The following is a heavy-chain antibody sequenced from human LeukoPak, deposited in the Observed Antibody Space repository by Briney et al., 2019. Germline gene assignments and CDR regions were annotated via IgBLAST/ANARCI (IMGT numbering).Heavy chain of an antibody. J-gene: IGHJ6*02. CDR1: GGTFSSYA. D-gene: IGHD2-8*01. CDR2: IIPILGIA. V-gene: IGHV1-69*04. Sequence: ASVKVSCKASGGTFSSYAISWVRQAPGQGLEWMGRIIPILGIANYAQKFQGRVTITADKSTSTAYMELSSLGSEDTAVYYCASSPSPMVYDSYYYGMDVWGQGTTVTVSS. CDR3: ASSPSPMVYDSYYYGMDV.